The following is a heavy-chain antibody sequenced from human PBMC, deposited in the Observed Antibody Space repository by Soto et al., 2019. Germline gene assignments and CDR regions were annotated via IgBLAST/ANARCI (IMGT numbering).Heavy chain of an antibody. Sequence: SETLSLTCTVSGGSISSSSYYWGWIRQPPGKGLEWIGSIYYSGSTYYNPSLKSRVTISVDTSKNQFSLKLSSVTAADTAVYYCASIMVYASTYYYYYGMDVWGQGTTVPVSS. CDR1: GGSISSSSYY. V-gene: IGHV4-39*01. CDR3: ASIMVYASTYYYYYGMDV. CDR2: IYYSGST. D-gene: IGHD2-8*01. J-gene: IGHJ6*02.